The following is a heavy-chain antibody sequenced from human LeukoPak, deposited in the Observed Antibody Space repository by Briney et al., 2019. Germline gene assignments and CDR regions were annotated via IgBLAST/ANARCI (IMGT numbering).Heavy chain of an antibody. Sequence: GGSLRLSCAASGFTFSSYAMSWVRQAPGKGLEWVSAISGSGGSTYYADSVKGRFTISRDNSKSTLYVQMNSLRAEETAVYYCAKGYGNSWPSRGAFFDYWGQGTLVTVSS. CDR3: AKGYGNSWPSRGAFFDY. J-gene: IGHJ4*02. CDR1: GFTFSSYA. D-gene: IGHD6-13*01. CDR2: ISGSGGST. V-gene: IGHV3-23*01.